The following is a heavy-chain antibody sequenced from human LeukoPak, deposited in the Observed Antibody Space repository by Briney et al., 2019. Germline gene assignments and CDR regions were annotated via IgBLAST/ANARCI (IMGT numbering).Heavy chain of an antibody. CDR2: IKQDGSEK. D-gene: IGHD3-22*01. Sequence: GGSLRLSGAASGFTFSSYWMSWVRQAPGKGLEWVANIKQDGSEKYYVDSVKGRFTISRDNAKNSLYLQMNSLRAEDTAVYYCARENYYDSSGYPQSSDYWGQGTLVTVSS. J-gene: IGHJ4*02. CDR1: GFTFSSYW. CDR3: ARENYYDSSGYPQSSDY. V-gene: IGHV3-7*01.